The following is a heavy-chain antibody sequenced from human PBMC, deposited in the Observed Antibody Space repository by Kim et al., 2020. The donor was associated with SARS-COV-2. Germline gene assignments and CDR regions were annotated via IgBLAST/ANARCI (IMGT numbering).Heavy chain of an antibody. CDR2: IYSGGST. D-gene: IGHD2-2*01. V-gene: IGHV3-53*01. Sequence: GGSLRLSCAASGFTVSSNYMSWVRQAPGKGLEWVSVIYSGGSTYYADSVKGRFTISRDNSKNTLYLQMNSLRAEDTAVYYGARVGLDCSSTSCPRYGMDVWGQRATVTVSS. J-gene: IGHJ6*02. CDR3: ARVGLDCSSTSCPRYGMDV. CDR1: GFTVSSNY.